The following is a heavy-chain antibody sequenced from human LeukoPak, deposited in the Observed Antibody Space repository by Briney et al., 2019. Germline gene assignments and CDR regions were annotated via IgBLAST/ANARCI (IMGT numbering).Heavy chain of an antibody. J-gene: IGHJ6*04. CDR1: GNSISSGDYY. V-gene: IGHV4-61*02. Sequence: SETLSLTCTVSGNSISSGDYYWSWIRQPAGKGLEWIGRIYTSGSTTYNPSLKSRVTISVDTSKNQFSLRLTSVTAADTAVYYCARISAAAVEPWGKGTTVTISS. D-gene: IGHD6-13*01. CDR3: ARISAAAVEP. CDR2: IYTSGST.